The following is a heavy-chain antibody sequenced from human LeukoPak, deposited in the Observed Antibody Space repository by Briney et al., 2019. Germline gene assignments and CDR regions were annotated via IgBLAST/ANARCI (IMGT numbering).Heavy chain of an antibody. CDR2: INPNSGGT. V-gene: IGHV1-2*02. CDR3: ERVDTAMVAGGGDY. Sequence: ASVKVSCKASGYSFTGYYMHWVRQAPGQGLEWMGWINPNSGGTKYAQKFKGRVTMTRDTSISTAYMEVSRLRSDDTAVYYCERVDTAMVAGGGDYWGQGTLVTVSS. CDR1: GYSFTGYY. J-gene: IGHJ4*02. D-gene: IGHD5-18*01.